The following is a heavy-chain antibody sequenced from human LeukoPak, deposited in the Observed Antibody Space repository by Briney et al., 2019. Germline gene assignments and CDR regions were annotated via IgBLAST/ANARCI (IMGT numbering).Heavy chain of an antibody. J-gene: IGHJ5*02. V-gene: IGHV3-73*01. CDR3: TVPASGGNWFDP. CDR1: GXSFSGSA. Sequence: GGSLRLSCAASGXSFSGSAIHWVRQAPGKGLEWVGRIRGAGYSDAPAYVASVRGRFTISRDDSKSTAYLQMNSLKAEDTAVYYCTVPASGGNWFDPWGPGTLVTVSS. CDR2: IRGAGYSDAP. D-gene: IGHD2-2*01.